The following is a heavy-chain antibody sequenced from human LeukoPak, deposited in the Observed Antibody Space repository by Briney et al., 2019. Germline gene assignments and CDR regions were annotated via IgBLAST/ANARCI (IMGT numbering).Heavy chain of an antibody. D-gene: IGHD3-10*01. CDR2: IKEDGSEK. CDR3: ARAGLLWFGESYFDY. V-gene: IGHV3-7*01. CDR1: GFTFSSYS. J-gene: IGHJ4*02. Sequence: PGGSLRLSCAASGFTFSSYSMNWVRQAPGKGLEWVANIKEDGSEKYYGDSVKGRFTISRDNAKNSLYLQMNSLRAEDTAVYYCARAGLLWFGESYFDYWGQGTLVTVSS.